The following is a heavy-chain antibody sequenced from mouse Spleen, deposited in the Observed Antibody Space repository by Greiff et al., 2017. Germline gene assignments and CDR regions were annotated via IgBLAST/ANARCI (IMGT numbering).Heavy chain of an antibody. Sequence: VQLKQSGPELVKPGASVKISCKASGYTFTDYYMNWVKQSHGKSLEWIGDINPNNGGTSYNQKFKGKATLTVDKSSSTAYMELRSLTSEDSAVYYCARGGPYWYFDVWGAGTTVTVSS. CDR1: GYTFTDYY. CDR3: ARGGPYWYFDV. V-gene: IGHV1-26*01. CDR2: INPNNGGT. J-gene: IGHJ1*01.